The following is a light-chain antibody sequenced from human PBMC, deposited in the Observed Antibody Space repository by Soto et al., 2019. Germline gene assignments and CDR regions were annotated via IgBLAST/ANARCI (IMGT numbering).Light chain of an antibody. CDR3: GTWDSSLSAVV. CDR2: DNS. J-gene: IGLJ2*01. CDR1: SSNIGKNY. Sequence: QSVLTQPPSVSAAPGQKVTISCSGSSSNIGKNYVSWYQHLPGTAPKLLISDNSERPSGIPDRFSGSKSGTSATLGITGLQTGDEADYYCGTWDSSLSAVVFGGGTKVTVL. V-gene: IGLV1-51*01.